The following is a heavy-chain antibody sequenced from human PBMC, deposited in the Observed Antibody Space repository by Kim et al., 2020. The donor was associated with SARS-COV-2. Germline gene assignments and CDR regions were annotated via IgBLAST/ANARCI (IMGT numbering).Heavy chain of an antibody. CDR3: AKVRTSGDYLLSLMDV. J-gene: IGHJ6*02. Sequence: SVKGRLTISRDNSQNTLYLQMTLLRAEDTAVYYCAKVRTSGDYLLSLMDVWGQGTTVTVSS. V-gene: IGHV3-23*01. D-gene: IGHD4-17*01.